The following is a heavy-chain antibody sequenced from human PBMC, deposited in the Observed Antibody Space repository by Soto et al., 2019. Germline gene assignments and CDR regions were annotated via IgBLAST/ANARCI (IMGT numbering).Heavy chain of an antibody. CDR1: GFTFRTFV. CDR2: ITGSGKSA. V-gene: IGHV3-23*01. D-gene: IGHD3-10*01. J-gene: IGHJ6*02. Sequence: PGVPMRLSCAAAGFTFRTFVMPWIRQVPGAGLEWISSITGSGKSAYYADSVKGRVTISRDNSKNTLYLQISSLGVDDTAVYQCAVHLGENYYTMDVWGQGTTVTVSS. CDR3: AVHLGENYYTMDV.